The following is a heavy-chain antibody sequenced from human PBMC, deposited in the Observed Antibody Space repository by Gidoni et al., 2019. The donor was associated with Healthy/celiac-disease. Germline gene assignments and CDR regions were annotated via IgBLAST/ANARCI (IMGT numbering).Heavy chain of an antibody. CDR3: ARVSRSGYYRDAFDI. D-gene: IGHD3-22*01. Sequence: QVQLVESGGGVVQPGRSLRLSCAASGFTFSSHAMHWVRQAPGKGLEWVAVISYDGSNKYYADSVKGRFTISRDNSKNTLYLQMNSLRAEDTAVYYCARVSRSGYYRDAFDIWGQGTMVTVSS. CDR1: GFTFSSHA. J-gene: IGHJ3*02. V-gene: IGHV3-30-3*01. CDR2: ISYDGSNK.